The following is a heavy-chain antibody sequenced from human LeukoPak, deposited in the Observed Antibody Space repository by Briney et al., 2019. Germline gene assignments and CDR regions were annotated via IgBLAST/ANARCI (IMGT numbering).Heavy chain of an antibody. CDR2: INPNSGGT. CDR3: VRGGALYYDFWD. J-gene: IGHJ4*02. D-gene: IGHD3-3*01. V-gene: IGHV1-2*02. CDR1: GYTFTSYG. Sequence: ASVKVSCKASGYTFTSYGISWVRQAPGQGLEWMGWINPNSGGTDYAQTFQGRVTMTRDTSISTAYMELNRLKSDDTAVYYCVRGGALYYDFWDWGQGTLVTVSS.